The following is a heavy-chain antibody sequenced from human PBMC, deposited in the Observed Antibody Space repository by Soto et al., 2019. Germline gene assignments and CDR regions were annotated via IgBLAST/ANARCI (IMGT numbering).Heavy chain of an antibody. CDR3: ANRAIYISTWSYYYQ. CDR1: GFSLTTGGVG. V-gene: IGHV2-5*01. CDR2: IYWNDVK. D-gene: IGHD3-3*02. Sequence: SGPTLVNPTQTVTLTCTFSGFSLTTGGVGVGWIRQPPGKALEWLALIYWNDVKRYSPSLKSGLTITKDTSKNQVVLTMTNMDTVEKATYYCANRAIYISTWSYYYQWGQGTLVTVSS. J-gene: IGHJ4*02.